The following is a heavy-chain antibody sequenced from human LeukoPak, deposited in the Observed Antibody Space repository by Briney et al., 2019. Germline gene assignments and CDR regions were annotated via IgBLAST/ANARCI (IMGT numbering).Heavy chain of an antibody. CDR1: GYTFTSYV. CDR2: ISAYNGDT. CDR3: GRGFVGAVSYYNVIGPHNWFDP. J-gene: IGHJ5*02. Sequence: ASVKVSCKASGYTFTSYVISWVRQAPGQGREWMGWISAYNGDTNYAQKLQGRVTMTTDTSTSTAYMEQRRLRSDDTAVYYCGRGFVGAVSYYNVIGPHNWFDPWGQGTLVTVSS. D-gene: IGHD3-10*01. V-gene: IGHV1-18*01.